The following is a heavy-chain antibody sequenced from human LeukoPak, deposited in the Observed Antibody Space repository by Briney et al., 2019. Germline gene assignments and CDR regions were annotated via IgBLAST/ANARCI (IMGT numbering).Heavy chain of an antibody. CDR3: ARGHDYGDSYDAFDI. D-gene: IGHD4-17*01. J-gene: IGHJ3*02. V-gene: IGHV1-2*02. Sequence: ASVKVSCKASGYTFTGYYMHWVRQAPGQGLEWMGWINPNSGGTNYAQKFQGRVTITADESTSTAYMELSSLRSEDTAVYYCARGHDYGDSYDAFDIWGQGTMVSVSS. CDR1: GYTFTGYY. CDR2: INPNSGGT.